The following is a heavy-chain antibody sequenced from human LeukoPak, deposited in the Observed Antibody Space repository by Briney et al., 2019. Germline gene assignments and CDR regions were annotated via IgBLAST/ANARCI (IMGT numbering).Heavy chain of an antibody. J-gene: IGHJ6*02. D-gene: IGHD2-2*01. CDR1: GGTFSSYA. V-gene: IGHV1-69*04. CDR3: ARVSRVVPAATYGMDV. Sequence: GASVKVSCKASGGTFSSYAISWVRQAPGQGLEWMGRIIPILGMANYAQKFQGRVTITADKSTSTAYMELSSLRSEDTAVYYCARVSRVVPAATYGMDVWGQGTTVTVSS. CDR2: IIPILGMA.